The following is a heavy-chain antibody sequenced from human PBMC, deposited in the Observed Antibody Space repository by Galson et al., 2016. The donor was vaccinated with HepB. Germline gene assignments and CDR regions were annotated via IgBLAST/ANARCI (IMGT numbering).Heavy chain of an antibody. V-gene: IGHV1-69*02. CDR3: ATEWERQDSFDY. Sequence: SVKVSCKASGGSFNSYTFSWVRQARGQGLEWMGRITPILGKPNYAQKFQGRVTIAADRSTSTVYLDLSSLKSEDTAVYYCATEWERQDSFDYWAREPWSPSPQ. CDR2: ITPILGKP. CDR1: GGSFNSYT. D-gene: IGHD1-26*01. J-gene: IGHJ4*02.